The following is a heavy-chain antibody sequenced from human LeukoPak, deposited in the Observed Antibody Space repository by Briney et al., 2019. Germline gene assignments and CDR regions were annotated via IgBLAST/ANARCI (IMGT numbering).Heavy chain of an antibody. CDR2: INPNSGGT. V-gene: IGHV1-2*02. J-gene: IGHJ5*02. CDR3: VISLGIVVVPAAIGFDP. Sequence: ASVKVSCKASGYTFTGYYMHWVRQAPGQGLEWMGWINPNSGGTNYAQKVQGRFTMTRDTSISTAYMELSRLRSDDTAVYYCVISLGIVVVPAAIGFDPWAQGTLVTVPS. D-gene: IGHD2-2*01. CDR1: GYTFTGYY.